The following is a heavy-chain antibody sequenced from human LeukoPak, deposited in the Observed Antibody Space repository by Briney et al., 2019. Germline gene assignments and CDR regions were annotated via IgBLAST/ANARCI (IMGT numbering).Heavy chain of an antibody. CDR3: ARGGCSSTSCYPYYYYYMDV. J-gene: IGHJ6*03. CDR1: GGSFSGYY. D-gene: IGHD2-2*01. Sequence: TASETLSLTCAVYGGSFSGYYWSWIRQPPGKGLEWIGEINHSGGTNYNPSLKSRVTISVDTSKNQFSLKLSSVTAADTAVYYCARGGCSSTSCYPYYYYYMDVWGKGTTVTISS. CDR2: INHSGGT. V-gene: IGHV4-34*01.